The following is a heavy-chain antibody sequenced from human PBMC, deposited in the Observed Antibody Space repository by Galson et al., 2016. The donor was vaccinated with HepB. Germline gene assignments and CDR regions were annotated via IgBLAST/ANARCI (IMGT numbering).Heavy chain of an antibody. CDR1: GGSFSGYY. V-gene: IGHV4-34*01. Sequence: ETLSLTCAVYGGSFSGYYWSWIRQSPGKGLEWIGEINHSGSTNYNPSFKSRVTISVDKSRNQFSLNLPSVTAADTAVYYCARVKGRMVVVPAYYFDYWGQGTLVTVSS. CDR3: ARVKGRMVVVPAYYFDY. D-gene: IGHD2-2*01. J-gene: IGHJ4*02. CDR2: INHSGST.